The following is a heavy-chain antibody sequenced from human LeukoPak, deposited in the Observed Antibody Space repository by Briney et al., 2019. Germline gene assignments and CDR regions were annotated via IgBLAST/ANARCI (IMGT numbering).Heavy chain of an antibody. D-gene: IGHD6-19*01. CDR1: SGSISSSSFY. V-gene: IGHV4-39*01. Sequence: SETLSLTCTVSSGSISSSSFYWGWIRQPPGTGLEWIGTIYYSGSRYYNPSLKSRVTISIDTSKSQFSLKPSSVTAADTAVYYCARHAGQWLTYFDYWGQGTLVTVSS. J-gene: IGHJ4*02. CDR2: IYYSGSR. CDR3: ARHAGQWLTYFDY.